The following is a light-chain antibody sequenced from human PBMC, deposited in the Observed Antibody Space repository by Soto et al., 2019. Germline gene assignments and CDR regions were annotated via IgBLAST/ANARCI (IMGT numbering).Light chain of an antibody. J-gene: IGLJ2*01. V-gene: IGLV2-14*01. CDR3: SSYTSNSTLVL. CDR2: DVS. Sequence: QSVLTQPASVSGSPGQSITISCTGTSSDVGGYNYVSWYQQHPGKAPKLMIYDVSNRPSGVSNRFSGSKSGNTASLTISGLQAEDEADYYCSSYTSNSTLVLFGGGTKLTVL. CDR1: SSDVGGYNY.